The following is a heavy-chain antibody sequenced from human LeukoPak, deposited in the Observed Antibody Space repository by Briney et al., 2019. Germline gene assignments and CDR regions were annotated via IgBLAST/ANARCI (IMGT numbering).Heavy chain of an antibody. D-gene: IGHD3-10*01. V-gene: IGHV3-7*03. CDR3: ARDWVAGVPFDAFDI. CDR2: IKEDGSEK. CDR1: GFTLSSYW. Sequence: TGGSLRLSCAASGFTLSSYWMSWVGQAPGKGLEGVANIKEDGSEKYYVDSVKGRFTISRDNAKNSLYLHMNSLTAEDTAMYYCARDWVAGVPFDAFDIWGQGTMVSVSS. J-gene: IGHJ3*02.